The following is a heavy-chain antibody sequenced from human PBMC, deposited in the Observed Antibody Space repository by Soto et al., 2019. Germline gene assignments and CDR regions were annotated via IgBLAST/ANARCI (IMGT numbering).Heavy chain of an antibody. Sequence: GGSLRLSCAASGFTFSSYAMHWVRQAPGKGLEWVAVISYDGSNKYYADSVKGRFTISRDNSKNTLYLQMNSLRAEDTAVYYCARSGYGSSDFDHWGQGTLVTVSS. J-gene: IGHJ4*01. CDR1: GFTFSSYA. D-gene: IGHD6-13*01. V-gene: IGHV3-30-3*01. CDR2: ISYDGSNK. CDR3: ARSGYGSSDFDH.